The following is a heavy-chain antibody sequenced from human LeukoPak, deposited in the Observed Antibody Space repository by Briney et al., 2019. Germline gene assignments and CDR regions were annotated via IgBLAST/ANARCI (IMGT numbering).Heavy chain of an antibody. CDR3: ARISKQQLVSANTFDI. D-gene: IGHD6-13*01. CDR1: GYTFTSYD. J-gene: IGHJ3*02. V-gene: IGHV1-8*03. Sequence: GASVKVSCKASGYTFTSYDINWVRQATGQGLEWMGWMNPNSGNTGYAQKFQGRVTITRNTSISTAYMELSSLRSEDTAVYYCARISKQQLVSANTFDIWGQGTMVTVSS. CDR2: MNPNSGNT.